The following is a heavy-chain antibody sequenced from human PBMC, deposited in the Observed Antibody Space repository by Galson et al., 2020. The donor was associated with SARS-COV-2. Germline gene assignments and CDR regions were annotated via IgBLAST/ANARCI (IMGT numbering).Heavy chain of an antibody. V-gene: IGHV4-59*01. CDR1: GGSISSYY. CDR3: ASFRFYCRLYYGLDV. Sequence: ETSETLSLTCTVSGGSISSYYWSWIRQPPGKGLEWIWYMYYSGSTNYNPSLKSRVTISIDTSKNQFSLRLSSVTAADTAVYYCASFRFYCRLYYGLDVWGQGTTVTVSS. CDR2: MYYSGST. D-gene: IGHD1-26*01. J-gene: IGHJ6*02.